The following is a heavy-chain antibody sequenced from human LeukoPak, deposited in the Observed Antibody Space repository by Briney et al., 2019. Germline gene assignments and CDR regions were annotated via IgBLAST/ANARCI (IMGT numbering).Heavy chain of an antibody. J-gene: IGHJ1*01. D-gene: IGHD3-22*01. CDR2: IYSGGST. V-gene: IGHV3-53*01. CDR1: GFTVSSNY. CDR3: ARDHFDSSGYYYLLGYFDH. Sequence: GGSLRLSCAASGFTVSSNYMSWVRQAPGKGLEWVSVIYSGGSTYYADSVKGRFTISRDNSKNTLYLQMNSLRAEDTAVYYCARDHFDSSGYYYLLGYFDHWGQGTLVTVSS.